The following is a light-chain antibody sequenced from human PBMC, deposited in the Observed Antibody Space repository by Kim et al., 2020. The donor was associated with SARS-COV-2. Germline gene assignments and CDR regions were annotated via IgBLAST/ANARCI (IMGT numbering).Light chain of an antibody. CDR3: LQDYYYPRT. J-gene: IGKJ1*01. V-gene: IGKV1-6*01. CDR2: AAS. CDR1: QGIRND. Sequence: ASGGNRVPITCRASQGIRNDLGWYQQKPGKAPKLLIYAASTLESGVPSRFSGSGSGTDFTLTISSLQPEDFASYYCLQDYYYPRTFGQGTKVDIK.